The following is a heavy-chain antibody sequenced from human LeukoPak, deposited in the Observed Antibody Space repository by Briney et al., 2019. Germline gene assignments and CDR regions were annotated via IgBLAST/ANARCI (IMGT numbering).Heavy chain of an antibody. J-gene: IGHJ3*02. D-gene: IGHD3-10*01. CDR1: GYTFTSYA. V-gene: IGHV1-3*01. CDR2: INAGNGNT. Sequence: ASVKVSCKASGYTFTSYAMHWVRQAPGQRLEWMGWINAGNGNTKYSQKFQGRVTITRDTSASTAYMELSSLRSEDTAVYYCARVPPPELLWFGSDAFDIWGQGTMVTVSS. CDR3: ARVPPPELLWFGSDAFDI.